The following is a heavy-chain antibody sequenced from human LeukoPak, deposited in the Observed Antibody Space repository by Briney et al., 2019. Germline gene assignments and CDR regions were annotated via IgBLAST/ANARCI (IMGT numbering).Heavy chain of an antibody. CDR2: FDTGFGT. V-gene: IGHV3-23*01. J-gene: IGHJ4*02. D-gene: IGHD2-21*01. CDR1: GFTFSTAS. Sequence: GGSLRLSCAASGFTFSTASLHWVRQAPGRGLKWFSAFDTGFGTYYPDSLKGRFTISRDNSKNTLFLQMNSLRAEDTAVYYCARDRGGLIDTGTLIHWGLGTLVTVSS. CDR3: ARDRGGLIDTGTLIH.